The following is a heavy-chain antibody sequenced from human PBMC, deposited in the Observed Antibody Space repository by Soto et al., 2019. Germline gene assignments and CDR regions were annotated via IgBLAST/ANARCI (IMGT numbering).Heavy chain of an antibody. CDR1: DEPFRNYY. D-gene: IGHD3-16*01. V-gene: IGHV4-34*01. Sequence: SETLSLTCAVYDEPFRNYYWTWIRQPPGKGLEWIGEVHRDGRTNFDPSLESRVTISVDTSKNQFSLKLSSVTAADTAVYYCARLGAQEIDPWGRGTLVTVSS. CDR3: ARLGAQEIDP. CDR2: VHRDGRT. J-gene: IGHJ5*02.